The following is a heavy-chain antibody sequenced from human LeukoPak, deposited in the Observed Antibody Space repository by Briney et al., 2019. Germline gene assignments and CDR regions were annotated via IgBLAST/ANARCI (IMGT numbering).Heavy chain of an antibody. Sequence: GESLRLSCATSVFTFINYWMSWLRQAPGKGLVWVARLKSDGSSASYAESVKGRFTISRDNARSTLYLQMNSLRVDDTAVYYCAKSDWFDPWGRGILVTVSS. V-gene: IGHV3-74*01. J-gene: IGHJ5*01. CDR1: VFTFINYW. CDR3: AKSDWFDP. CDR2: LKSDGSSA.